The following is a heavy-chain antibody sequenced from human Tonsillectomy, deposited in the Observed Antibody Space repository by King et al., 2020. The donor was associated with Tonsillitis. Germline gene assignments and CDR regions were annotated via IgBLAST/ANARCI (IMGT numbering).Heavy chain of an antibody. J-gene: IGHJ2*01. CDR3: ARSRNYYECGGPDSDWYFEL. CDR1: GFSFSDSY. V-gene: IGHV3-11*06. Sequence: VQLVESGGGLVKPGGSLRLSCVVSGFSFSDSYMFWIRQAPGKGLDWSSYISSSSIDTKYADSVKGRFTISRDNAKNSLYLQMNSLRVEDTAVYYCARSRNYYECGGPDSDWYFELWGRGTLVTVSS. D-gene: IGHD3-22*01. CDR2: ISSSSIDT.